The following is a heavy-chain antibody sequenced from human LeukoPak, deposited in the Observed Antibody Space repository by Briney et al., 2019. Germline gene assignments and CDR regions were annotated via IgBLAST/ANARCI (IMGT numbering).Heavy chain of an antibody. CDR2: IYTSGST. CDR3: ARDQELLWFGELLSDNWFDP. J-gene: IGHJ5*02. CDR1: GGSISSGSYY. D-gene: IGHD3-10*01. Sequence: PSETLSLTCTVSGGSISSGSYYWSWIRQPAGKGLEWIGRIYTSGSTNYNPSLKSRVTISVDTSKNQFSLKLSSVTAADTAVYYCARDQELLWFGELLSDNWFDPWGREPWSPSPQ. V-gene: IGHV4-61*02.